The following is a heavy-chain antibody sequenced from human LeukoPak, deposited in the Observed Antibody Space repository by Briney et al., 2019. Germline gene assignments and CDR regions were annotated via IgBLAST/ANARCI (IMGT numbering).Heavy chain of an antibody. D-gene: IGHD5-24*01. J-gene: IGHJ4*02. CDR2: INHSGST. CDR1: GGSFSGYY. CDR3: ARGGGYKDRLDY. V-gene: IGHV4-34*01. Sequence: SETLSLTCAVYGGSFSGYYWSWIRQPPGKGLEWIGEINHSGSTYYNPSLKSRVTISVDTTKKQFSLQLSPVSAAATALFFCARGGGYKDRLDYWGQGTLVTVCS.